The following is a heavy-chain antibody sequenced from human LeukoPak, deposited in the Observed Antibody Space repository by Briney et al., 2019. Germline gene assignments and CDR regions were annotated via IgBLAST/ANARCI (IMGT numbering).Heavy chain of an antibody. D-gene: IGHD2-21*02. V-gene: IGHV1-2*02. CDR1: GYTLTGHS. CDR3: ARDPGVTNWFDP. CDR2: VSPNSGGT. Sequence: GASVKVSCKASGYTLTGHSIHWVRQAPGQGLEWMGWVSPNSGGTKYAQKFQGRVTMTRDTSISTAYMELTSLRSDDTAVYYCARDPGVTNWFDPWGQGTLVTVSS. J-gene: IGHJ5*02.